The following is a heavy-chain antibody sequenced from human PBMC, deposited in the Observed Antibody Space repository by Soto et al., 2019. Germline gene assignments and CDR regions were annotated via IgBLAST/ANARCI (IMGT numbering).Heavy chain of an antibody. CDR3: ASPSHPVKITIFGVVTLTPYYYYYYGMDV. Sequence: GAAVKVSCKASGGTFSSYAISWVRQAPGQGLEWMGGIIPIFGTANYAQKFQGRVTITADESTSTAYMELSSLRSEDTAVYYCASPSHPVKITIFGVVTLTPYYYYYYGMDVWGQGTTVTVSS. CDR2: IIPIFGTA. V-gene: IGHV1-69*13. J-gene: IGHJ6*02. CDR1: GGTFSSYA. D-gene: IGHD3-3*01.